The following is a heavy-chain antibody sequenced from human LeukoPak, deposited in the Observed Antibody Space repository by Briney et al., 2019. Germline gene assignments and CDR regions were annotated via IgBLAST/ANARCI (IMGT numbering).Heavy chain of an antibody. Sequence: PSETLSLTCTVSGGSISSYYWSWIRQPAGKGLEWIGRIYTSGSTNYNPSLKSRVTMSVDTSKNQFSLKLSSVTAADTAVYYCARESRALRYFDWLPRFDYWGQGTLVTVSS. CDR1: GGSISSYY. J-gene: IGHJ4*02. D-gene: IGHD3-9*01. CDR3: ARESRALRYFDWLPRFDY. V-gene: IGHV4-4*07. CDR2: IYTSGST.